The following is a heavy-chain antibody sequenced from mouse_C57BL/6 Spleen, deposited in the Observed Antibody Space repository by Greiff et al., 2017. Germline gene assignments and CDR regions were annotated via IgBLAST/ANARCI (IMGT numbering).Heavy chain of an antibody. V-gene: IGHV1-69*01. CDR1: GYTFTSYW. CDR2: IDPSDSYT. J-gene: IGHJ4*01. Sequence: QVQLQQPGAELVMPGASVKLSCKASGYTFTSYWMHWVKQRPGQGLEWIGEIDPSDSYTNYNQKFKGKSSLTVDKSSSTAYMQLSSLTSEDSAVYYCVLYHMDYWGQGTSVTVSS. CDR3: VLYHMDY.